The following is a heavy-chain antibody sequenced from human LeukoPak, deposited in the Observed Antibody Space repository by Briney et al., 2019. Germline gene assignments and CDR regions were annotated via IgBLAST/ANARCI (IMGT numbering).Heavy chain of an antibody. CDR2: ISSNGDNT. Sequence: GGSLRLSCTASGFAFNSYAMHWFRQAPGKGLEYVSAISSNGDNTYYAGSVKGRFTISRDNSKNTLYFQMSSLRPEDTAVYYCVKKGGTGAVGSCGQETMVTVSS. CDR3: VKKGGTGAVGS. J-gene: IGHJ3*02. D-gene: IGHD2-15*01. V-gene: IGHV3-64*05. CDR1: GFAFNSYA.